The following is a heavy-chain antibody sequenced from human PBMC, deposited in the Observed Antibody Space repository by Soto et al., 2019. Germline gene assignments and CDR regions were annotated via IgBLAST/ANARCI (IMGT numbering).Heavy chain of an antibody. CDR2: IYYSGST. CDR1: GGSISSSSYY. Sequence: PSETLSLTCTVSGGSISSSSYYWGWIRQPPGKGLEWIGSIYYSGSTYYNPSLKSRVTISVDTSKNQFSLKLSSVTAADTAVYNCARLMSYDSSGYSVYFDYWGQGTLVTVSS. V-gene: IGHV4-39*01. D-gene: IGHD3-22*01. J-gene: IGHJ4*02. CDR3: ARLMSYDSSGYSVYFDY.